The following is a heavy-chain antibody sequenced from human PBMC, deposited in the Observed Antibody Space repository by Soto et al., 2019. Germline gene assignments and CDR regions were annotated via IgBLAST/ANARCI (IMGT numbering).Heavy chain of an antibody. V-gene: IGHV4-39*01. D-gene: IGHD3-3*01. CDR1: GGSISSSSYY. J-gene: IGHJ6*03. CDR2: IYYSGST. Sequence: PSETLSLTCTVSGGSISSSSYYWGWIRQPPGKGLEWIGSIYYSGSTYYNPSLKSRVTISVDTSKNQFSLKLSSVTAADTAVYYCARRPSTILGYMDVWGKGTTVTVSS. CDR3: ARRPSTILGYMDV.